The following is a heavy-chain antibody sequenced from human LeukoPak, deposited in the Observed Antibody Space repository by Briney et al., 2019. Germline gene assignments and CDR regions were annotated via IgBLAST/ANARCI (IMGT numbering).Heavy chain of an antibody. CDR2: IYPGDSDT. CDR3: ARMDTAMASPLDY. V-gene: IGHV5-51*01. Sequence: PGESLKISCKGSGYSFTSYWIGWGRPLPGKGLEWMGIIYPGDSDTRDSPSFKGQDTISADKSISTAYLQWSSLKASDTAMYYCARMDTAMASPLDYWGQGTLVTVSS. D-gene: IGHD5-18*01. J-gene: IGHJ4*02. CDR1: GYSFTSYW.